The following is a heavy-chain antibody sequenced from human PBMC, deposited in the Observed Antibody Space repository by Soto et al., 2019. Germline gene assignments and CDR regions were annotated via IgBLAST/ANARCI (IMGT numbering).Heavy chain of an antibody. Sequence: PSQTLSLTCGISGDSVSSNSAAWNWIRQSPSRGLEWLGRTYYRSRWSTDYAVSVRSRVSINPDTSKNQFSLQLNSVTPEDTAIYYCARDTAAPGPDFDSWGQGILVTVSS. CDR2: TYYRSRWST. D-gene: IGHD6-13*01. J-gene: IGHJ4*02. CDR3: ARDTAAPGPDFDS. CDR1: GDSVSSNSAA. V-gene: IGHV6-1*01.